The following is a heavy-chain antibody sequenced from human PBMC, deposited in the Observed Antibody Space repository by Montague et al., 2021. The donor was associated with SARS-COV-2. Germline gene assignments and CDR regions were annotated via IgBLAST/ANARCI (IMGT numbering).Heavy chain of an antibody. Sequence: CAISGDSVSSNSAIWSWIRQSPSTGLEWLGRIYYRSKWYNDYAVSVKSRISINPDTSKNQFSLQLNSVTPDDTAVYYCARLKYGMDVWGQGTTVTVSS. CDR3: ARLKYGMDV. CDR1: GDSVSSNSAI. V-gene: IGHV6-1*01. J-gene: IGHJ6*02. CDR2: IYYRSKWYN.